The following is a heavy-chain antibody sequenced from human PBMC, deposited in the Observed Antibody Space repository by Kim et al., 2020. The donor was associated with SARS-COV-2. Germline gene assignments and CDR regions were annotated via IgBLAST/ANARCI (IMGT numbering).Heavy chain of an antibody. J-gene: IGHJ4*02. V-gene: IGHV1-69*01. CDR3: ARTILTGYYSDGPFDY. D-gene: IGHD3-9*01. Sequence: KFQGRVTITADESTSTDYMELSSLRSEDTAVYYCARTILTGYYSDGPFDYWGQGTLVTVSS.